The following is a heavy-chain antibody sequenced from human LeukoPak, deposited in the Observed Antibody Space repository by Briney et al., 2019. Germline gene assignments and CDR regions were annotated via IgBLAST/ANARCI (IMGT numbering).Heavy chain of an antibody. Sequence: PGGSLRLSCAASGFTFSSYWMTWVRQAPGKGLEWVAKIKQDGSEKYYVDSVKGRFTISRDNAKNSLYLQMNSLGAGDTAVYYCARRGTSSSWAHFDYWGQGTLVTVSS. CDR3: ARRGTSSSWAHFDY. CDR2: IKQDGSEK. CDR1: GFTFSSYW. D-gene: IGHD6-13*01. J-gene: IGHJ4*02. V-gene: IGHV3-7*05.